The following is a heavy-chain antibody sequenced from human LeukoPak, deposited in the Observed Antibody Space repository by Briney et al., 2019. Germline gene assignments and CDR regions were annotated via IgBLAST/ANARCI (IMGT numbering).Heavy chain of an antibody. CDR1: GYPFSSFR. Sequence: GGSLRLSCVSPGYPFSSFRIRCVPDARRRGREVVANMKEDGSVKNYVDSVKGRFTISRDNAENSVYLQMSSLRAEDTALYYCARDPGWSSFDIWGQGAMVTVSS. CDR3: ARDPGWSSFDI. V-gene: IGHV3-7*01. J-gene: IGHJ3*02. D-gene: IGHD2-15*01. CDR2: MKEDGSVK.